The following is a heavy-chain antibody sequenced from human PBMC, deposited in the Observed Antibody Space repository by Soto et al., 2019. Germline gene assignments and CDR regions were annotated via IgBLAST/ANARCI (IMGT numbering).Heavy chain of an antibody. Sequence: QVQLVESGGGVVQPGRSLRLSCAASGFTYSSYGMHWVRQAPGKGLEWVAVIWYDGSNKYYADSVKGRFTISRDNSKNTLYLQMNSLRAEDTAVYYCARTPVRGVIIWDYFDYWGQGTLVTVSS. CDR2: IWYDGSNK. CDR3: ARTPVRGVIIWDYFDY. V-gene: IGHV3-33*01. D-gene: IGHD3-10*01. CDR1: GFTYSSYG. J-gene: IGHJ4*02.